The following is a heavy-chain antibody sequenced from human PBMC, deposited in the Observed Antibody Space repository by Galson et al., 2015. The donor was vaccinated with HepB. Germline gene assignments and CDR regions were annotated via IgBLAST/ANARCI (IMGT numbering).Heavy chain of an antibody. CDR2: INTNTGNP. D-gene: IGHD3-3*01. Sequence: SVKVSCKASGYTFPSFALNWVRQAPGLGLEWMGWINTNTGNPTYAQGFTGRFVFSLDTSVTTAYLQISSLEAVDTAVYYCARGRGPDFWSEDQFYYMDVWGKGTTVTVSS. CDR1: GYTFPSFA. CDR3: ARGRGPDFWSEDQFYYMDV. J-gene: IGHJ6*03. V-gene: IGHV7-4-1*02.